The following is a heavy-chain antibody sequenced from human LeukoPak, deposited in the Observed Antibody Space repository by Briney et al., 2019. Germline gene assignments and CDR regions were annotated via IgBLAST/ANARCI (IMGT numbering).Heavy chain of an antibody. J-gene: IGHJ4*02. D-gene: IGHD3-10*01. CDR3: ATESLLWFGNTQTPYFDY. CDR2: ISAYNGNT. V-gene: IGHV1-18*01. CDR1: GYTFTSYG. Sequence: ASVKVSCKASGYTFTSYGISWVRQAPGQGLEWMGWISAYNGNTNYAQKFQGRVTMTEDTSTDTAYMELSSLRSEDTAVYYCATESLLWFGNTQTPYFDYWGQGTLVTVSS.